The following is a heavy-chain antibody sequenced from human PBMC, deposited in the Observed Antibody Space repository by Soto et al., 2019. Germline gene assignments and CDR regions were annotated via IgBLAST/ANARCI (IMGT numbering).Heavy chain of an antibody. D-gene: IGHD3-10*01. CDR1: GGSISSGDYF. Sequence: QVQLQESGPGLVKPSETLSLTCTVSGGSISSGDYFWNWIRQPPGKGLEWIGYIYYSGSTNYNPSLKSRVTIARDTSKNPFSLNLNSVTAADTAIYYGARGRGWFGGESDYWGQGSLFTVSS. CDR2: IYYSGST. V-gene: IGHV4-61*08. J-gene: IGHJ4*02. CDR3: ARGRGWFGGESDY.